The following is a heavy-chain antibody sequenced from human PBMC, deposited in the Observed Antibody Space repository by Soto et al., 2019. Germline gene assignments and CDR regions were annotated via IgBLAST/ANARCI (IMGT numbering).Heavy chain of an antibody. CDR3: SSVAREKEPQVGSLYYFDH. CDR2: ISYDGSNK. CDR1: GVILRRYS. Sequence: GESLRNPAGGSGVILRRYSMHGFRQALGKKLEWVGGISYDGSNKNYADSVKGRFTISRDNSKNTLYLQMNSLRVEDTAVYYCSSVAREKEPQVGSLYYFDH. D-gene: IGHD1-26*01. J-gene: IGHJ4*01. V-gene: IGHV3-30-3*01.